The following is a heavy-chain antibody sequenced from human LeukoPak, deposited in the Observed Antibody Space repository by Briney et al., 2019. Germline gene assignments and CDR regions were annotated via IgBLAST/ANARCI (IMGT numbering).Heavy chain of an antibody. J-gene: IGHJ4*02. CDR3: ARVTGTWWADY. CDR1: GFTFSNYG. D-gene: IGHD2-8*02. V-gene: IGHV3-48*02. CDR2: TSSSGTTI. Sequence: PGGSLRLSCAASGFTFSNYGMNWVRQAPGEGLEWVSYTSSSGTTIYYADSVKGRFTICRDNAKNSLQLQNNSLTDEDTAVYYCARVTGTWWADYWGQGTLVTVSS.